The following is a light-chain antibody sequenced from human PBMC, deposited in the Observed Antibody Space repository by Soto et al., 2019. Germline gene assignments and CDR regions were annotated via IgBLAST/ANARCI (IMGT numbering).Light chain of an antibody. Sequence: EIVLTQSPGTLSLSPGERATLSCRASQSVSSSYLAWYQQKPGQAPRLLIYGASSRATGIPDRFGGSGSGTEFTLTISNLQTEDFAVYYCQHYNNWPPITFGQGTRLEIK. CDR2: GAS. J-gene: IGKJ5*01. V-gene: IGKV3-20*01. CDR1: QSVSSSY. CDR3: QHYNNWPPIT.